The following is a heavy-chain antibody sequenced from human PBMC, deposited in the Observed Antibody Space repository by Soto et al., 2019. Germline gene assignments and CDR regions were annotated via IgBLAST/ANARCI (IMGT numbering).Heavy chain of an antibody. CDR3: AKDRPSPGAFDI. V-gene: IGHV3-23*01. CDR1: GFTFSSYA. J-gene: IGHJ3*02. CDR2: ISGSGGST. D-gene: IGHD1-1*01. Sequence: PGGSLRLSCAASGFTFSSYAMSWVRQAPGKGLEWVTAISGSGGSTYYADSVKGRFTISRDNSKNTLYLQMNSLRADDTAVYYCAKDRPSPGAFDIWGQGTMVTVSS.